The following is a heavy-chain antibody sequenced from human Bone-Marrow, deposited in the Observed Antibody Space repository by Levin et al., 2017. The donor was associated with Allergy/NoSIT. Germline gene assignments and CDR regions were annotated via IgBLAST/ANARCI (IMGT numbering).Heavy chain of an antibody. V-gene: IGHV3-11*03. J-gene: IGHJ4*02. Sequence: GESLKISCAASGFTVNDYYMSWIRQAPGKGLEWISYIDGSDSYTNYADSVKGRFTISRDNAKKSLFLQMTNLRAEDTAMYFCVRDIQGAYGSGGYFFDYWGQGIQVTVSS. CDR3: VRDIQGAYGSGGYFFDY. D-gene: IGHD3-10*01. CDR1: GFTVNDYY. CDR2: IDGSDSYT.